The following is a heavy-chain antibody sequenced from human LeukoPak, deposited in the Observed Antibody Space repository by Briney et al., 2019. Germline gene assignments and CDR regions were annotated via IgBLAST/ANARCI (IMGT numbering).Heavy chain of an antibody. D-gene: IGHD3-10*01. Sequence: SETLSLTCTVSGGSISSSSYYWGWIRQPPGKGLEWIGGIYYSGSTYYNPSLKSRVTISVDTSKNQFSLKLSSVTAADTAVYYCARPRGWFGELGYFDYWGQGTLVTVSS. J-gene: IGHJ4*02. CDR1: GGSISSSSYY. CDR3: ARPRGWFGELGYFDY. CDR2: IYYSGST. V-gene: IGHV4-39*01.